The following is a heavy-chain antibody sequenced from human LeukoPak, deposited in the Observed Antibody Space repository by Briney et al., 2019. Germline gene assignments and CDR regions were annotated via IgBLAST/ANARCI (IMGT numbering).Heavy chain of an antibody. CDR2: ISGSGGST. V-gene: IGHV3-23*01. D-gene: IGHD3-22*01. CDR3: AKDPLHYYDRGFDY. CDR1: GFTFSSYA. J-gene: IGHJ4*02. Sequence: GGSLRLSCAASGFTFSSYAMSWVRQAPGEGLEWVSAISGSGGSTYYADSVKGRFTISRDNSKNTLYLQMNSLRAEDTAVYYCAKDPLHYYDRGFDYWGQGTLVTVSS.